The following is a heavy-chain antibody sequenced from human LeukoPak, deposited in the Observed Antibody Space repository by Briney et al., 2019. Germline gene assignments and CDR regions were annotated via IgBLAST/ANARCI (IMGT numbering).Heavy chain of an antibody. J-gene: IGHJ3*02. D-gene: IGHD3-10*01. V-gene: IGHV4-59*01. CDR1: GGSISSYY. CDR2: IYYSGST. Sequence: PETLSLTCIVSGGSISSYYWSWIRQPPGKGLEWIGYIYYSGSTNYNPSLKSRATISVDTSKNQFSLKLSSVTAADTAVYYCARDRAVIRGVIDDAFDIWGQGTMVTVSS. CDR3: ARDRAVIRGVIDDAFDI.